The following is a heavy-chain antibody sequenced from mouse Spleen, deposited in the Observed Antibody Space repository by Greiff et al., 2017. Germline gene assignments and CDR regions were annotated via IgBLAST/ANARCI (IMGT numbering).Heavy chain of an antibody. CDR3: ARGPSYAMDY. V-gene: IGHV5-4*03. J-gene: IGHJ4*01. CDR1: GFTFSSYA. Sequence: DVMLVESGGGLVKPGGSLKLSCAASGFTFSSYAMSWVRQTPEKRLEWVATISDGGSYTYYPDNVKGRFTISRDNAKNNLYLQMSHLKSEDTAMYYCARGPSYAMDYWGQGTSVTVSS. CDR2: ISDGGSYT.